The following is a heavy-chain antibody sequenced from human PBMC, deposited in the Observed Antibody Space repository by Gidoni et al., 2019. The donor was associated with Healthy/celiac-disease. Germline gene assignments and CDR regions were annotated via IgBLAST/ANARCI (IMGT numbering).Heavy chain of an antibody. V-gene: IGHV3-30*18. CDR1: GFTFSSYG. Sequence: QVQLVESGGGVVQPGRSLRLSCAASGFTFSSYGMHWVRQAPGKGLEWVAVSSYDGINKYYADSVKGRFTISRDNSMKTLYLQMNSLRAEDTAVYYCAKAQGHYYGMDVWGKGTTVTVSS. CDR2: SSYDGINK. CDR3: AKAQGHYYGMDV. J-gene: IGHJ6*04.